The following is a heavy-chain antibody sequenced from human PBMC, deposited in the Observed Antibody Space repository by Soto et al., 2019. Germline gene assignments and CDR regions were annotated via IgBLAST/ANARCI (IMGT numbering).Heavy chain of an antibody. V-gene: IGHV1-69*13. D-gene: IGHD4-4*01. CDR2: IIPIFGTT. Sequence: SVKVSCKASGGTFSSYAISWVRQAPGQGLEWMGGIIPIFGTTNYAQKFQGRVTITADESTSTAYMELSSLRSEDTAVYYCARGDYKDYYYYGMDVWGQGTTVTVSS. CDR3: ARGDYKDYYYYGMDV. CDR1: GGTFSSYA. J-gene: IGHJ6*02.